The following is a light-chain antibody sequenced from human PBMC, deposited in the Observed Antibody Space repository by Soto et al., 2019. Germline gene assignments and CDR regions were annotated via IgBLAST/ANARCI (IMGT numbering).Light chain of an antibody. Sequence: DIQMTQSPSSLSASVGDRVTITCRASQDISNFLAWYQQKPGKVPKVLLYAASTLQSGVPSRFSGSGSGTDFTLTISSLQPEDVATYYCQKYDGVPRTFGQGTKVEIK. CDR3: QKYDGVPRT. CDR2: AAS. CDR1: QDISNF. J-gene: IGKJ1*01. V-gene: IGKV1-27*01.